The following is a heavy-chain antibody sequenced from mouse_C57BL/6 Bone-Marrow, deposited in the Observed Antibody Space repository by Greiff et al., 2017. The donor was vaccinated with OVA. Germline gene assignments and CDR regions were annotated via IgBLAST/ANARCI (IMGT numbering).Heavy chain of an antibody. J-gene: IGHJ2*01. Sequence: VQLQQSGPGMVKPSQSLSLTCTVTGYSITSGYDWHWIRHFPGNQLEWMGYISYSGSTNYNPSLKSRISITHDTSKNHFFLKLNSVTTEDTATYYCARELRLYYFDYWGQGTTLTVSS. CDR3: ARELRLYYFDY. V-gene: IGHV3-1*01. CDR2: ISYSGST. D-gene: IGHD1-1*01. CDR1: GYSITSGYD.